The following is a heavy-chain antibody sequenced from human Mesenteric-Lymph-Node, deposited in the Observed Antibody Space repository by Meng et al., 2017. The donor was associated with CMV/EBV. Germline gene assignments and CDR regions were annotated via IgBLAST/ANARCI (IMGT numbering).Heavy chain of an antibody. CDR1: GYTFSSYA. CDR2: INIVEDKT. D-gene: IGHD3-16*01. Sequence: QVQLVQSGAEVKEPGASVKVSCKASGYTFSSYAMHWVRQAPGQRLEWMGWINIVEDKTQTSQNLQGRVTLTRDTSANTAYMELSSLRSDDTAVYYCARTNNWGFDYWGQGTLVTVSS. CDR3: ARTNNWGFDY. V-gene: IGHV1-3*04. J-gene: IGHJ4*02.